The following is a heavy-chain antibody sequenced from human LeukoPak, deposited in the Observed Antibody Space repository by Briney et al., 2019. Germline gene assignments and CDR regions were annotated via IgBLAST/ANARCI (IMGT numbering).Heavy chain of an antibody. CDR2: INHSGST. Sequence: SETLSLTCAVYGGSFSGYYWSWIRQPPGKGLEWIGEINHSGSTNYNPSLKSRVTISVDTSKNQFSLKLSSVTAADTAVYYCARRHPVLLWSGEFDYWGQGTLVTVSS. J-gene: IGHJ4*02. V-gene: IGHV4-34*01. D-gene: IGHD3-10*01. CDR1: GGSFSGYY. CDR3: ARRHPVLLWSGEFDY.